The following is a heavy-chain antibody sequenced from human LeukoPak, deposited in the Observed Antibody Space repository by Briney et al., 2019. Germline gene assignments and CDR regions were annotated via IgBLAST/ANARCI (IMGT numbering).Heavy chain of an antibody. CDR3: ARDGDDYSNYDDWFDP. J-gene: IGHJ5*02. CDR2: IYYSGST. V-gene: IGHV4-39*07. D-gene: IGHD4-11*01. CDR1: GGSISSGSYY. Sequence: SETLSPTCTVSGGSISSGSYYWGWIRQPPGKGLEWIGSIYYSGSTYYNPSLKSRVTISVDTSKNQFSLKLSSVTAADTAVYYCARDGDDYSNYDDWFDPWGQGTLVTVSS.